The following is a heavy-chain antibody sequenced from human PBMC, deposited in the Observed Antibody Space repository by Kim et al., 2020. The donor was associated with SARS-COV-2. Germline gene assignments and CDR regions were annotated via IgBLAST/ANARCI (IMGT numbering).Heavy chain of an antibody. V-gene: IGHV3-7*03. CDR2: IKQDGSEK. J-gene: IGHJ3*02. CDR3: NTPALARKRADAFDI. Sequence: GGSLRLSCAASGFTFSSYWMSWVRQAPGKGLEWVANIKQDGSEKYYVDSVKGRFTISRDNAKNSLYLQMNSLRAEDTAVYYCNTPALARKRADAFDIWGQGTMVTVSS. D-gene: IGHD2-2*01. CDR1: GFTFSSYW.